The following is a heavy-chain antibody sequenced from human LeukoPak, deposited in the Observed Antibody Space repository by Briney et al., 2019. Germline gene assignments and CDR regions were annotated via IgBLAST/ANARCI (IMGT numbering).Heavy chain of an antibody. Sequence: PSETLSLTCTVSGYSISSGYYWGWIRQPPGKGLEWFGRIYHSGSTYYNPSLKSRVTISVDTSKNQFSLKLSSVTAAYTAVYYCARERDVDTEDYWGQGNLVTVSS. J-gene: IGHJ4*02. D-gene: IGHD1-14*01. V-gene: IGHV4-38-2*02. CDR2: IYHSGST. CDR3: ARERDVDTEDY. CDR1: GYSISSGYY.